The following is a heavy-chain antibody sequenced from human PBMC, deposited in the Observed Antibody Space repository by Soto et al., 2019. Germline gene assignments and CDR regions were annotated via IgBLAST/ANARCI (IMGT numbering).Heavy chain of an antibody. CDR3: ARPTWDGYYYYMDV. CDR1: SGSISSSNW. V-gene: IGHV4-4*02. D-gene: IGHD1-26*01. Sequence: SETLSLTCAVSSGSISSSNWWSWVRQPPGKGLEWIGEIYHSGSTNYNPSLKSRVTISVDKSKNQFSLKLSSVTAADTAVYYCARPTWDGYYYYMDVWGKGTTVTVSS. CDR2: IYHSGST. J-gene: IGHJ6*03.